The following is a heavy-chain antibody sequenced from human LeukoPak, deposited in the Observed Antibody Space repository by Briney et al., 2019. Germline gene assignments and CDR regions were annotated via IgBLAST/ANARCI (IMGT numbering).Heavy chain of an antibody. CDR3: ARSQYFDWLLPYYYYYYGMDV. D-gene: IGHD3-9*01. J-gene: IGHJ6*02. CDR2: ISAYNGNT. Sequence: ASVTVSCKASGYTFTSYGISWVRQAPGQGLEWMGWISAYNGNTNYAQKLQGRVTMTTDTSTSTAYMELRSLRSDDTAVYYCARSQYFDWLLPYYYYYYGMDVWGQGTTVTVSS. CDR1: GYTFTSYG. V-gene: IGHV1-18*01.